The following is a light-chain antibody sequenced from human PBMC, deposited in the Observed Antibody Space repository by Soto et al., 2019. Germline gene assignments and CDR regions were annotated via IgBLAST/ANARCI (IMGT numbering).Light chain of an antibody. CDR2: GNT. CDR3: QSYDSSLSGSV. V-gene: IGLV1-40*01. J-gene: IGLJ3*02. CDR1: SSNIGAIYD. Sequence: QSVLTQPLSVSGAPGQRVTISCTGSSSNIGAIYDVQWYQQLPGAAPKLLIYGNTNRPSGVPDRFSGSKSGTSASLAITGLQAEDEADYYCQSYDSSLSGSVFGGGTKLTVL.